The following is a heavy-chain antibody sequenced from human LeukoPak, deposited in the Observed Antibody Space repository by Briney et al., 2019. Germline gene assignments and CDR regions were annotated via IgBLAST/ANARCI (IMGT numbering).Heavy chain of an antibody. CDR3: ARTSGAFDY. V-gene: IGHV4-59*01. CDR2: IYYSGST. Sequence: SETLSLTRTVSGGSIVSYYWSWIRQPPGKGLEWIGYIYYSGSTKYNPSLKSRVTISVDTSRSQFSLKLNSVTAADTAVYYCARTSGAFDYWGQGTLVTVSS. J-gene: IGHJ4*02. D-gene: IGHD2-8*02. CDR1: GGSIVSYY.